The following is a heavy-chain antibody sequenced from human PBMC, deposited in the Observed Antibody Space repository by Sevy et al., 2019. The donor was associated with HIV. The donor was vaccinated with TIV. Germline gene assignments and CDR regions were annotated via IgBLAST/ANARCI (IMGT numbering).Heavy chain of an antibody. CDR3: ARGIVENDY. Sequence: GGSLRLSCAASGFIFCNYNMNWVRQAPGKGLEWVSYISSSSSTIHYADSVKGRFTISRENAKNSLYLQTNSLSDEDTAVYYCARGIVENDYWGQGTLVTVSS. V-gene: IGHV3-48*02. CDR1: GFIFCNYN. J-gene: IGHJ4*02. D-gene: IGHD1-26*01. CDR2: ISSSSSTI.